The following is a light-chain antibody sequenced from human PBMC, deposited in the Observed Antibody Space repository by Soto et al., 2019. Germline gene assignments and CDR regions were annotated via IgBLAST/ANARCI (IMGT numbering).Light chain of an antibody. V-gene: IGKV4-1*01. CDR3: HQYYSTPWT. CDR2: WAS. Sequence: DIVMTQSPDSLAVSLGERATINCKSSSNSKNSLAWYQQKPGQPPKLLITWASTRESGVPDRISGSGSETDFTLTISSLQAEDVAVYYCHQYYSTPWTFGQGTKVVIK. CDR1: SNSKNS. J-gene: IGKJ1*01.